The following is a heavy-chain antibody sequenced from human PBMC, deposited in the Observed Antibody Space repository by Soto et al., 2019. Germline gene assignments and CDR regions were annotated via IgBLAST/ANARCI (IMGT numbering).Heavy chain of an antibody. J-gene: IGHJ4*02. D-gene: IGHD4-17*01. CDR2: IYHSGST. V-gene: IGHV4-4*02. Sequence: SETLSLTCAVSGCSISSGGYSWSWVRQPPGKGLEWIGEIYHSGSTNYNPSLKSRVTISVDKSKNQFSLKLSSVTAADTAVYYCARAPLRQHADWGQGTLVTVSS. CDR3: ARAPLRQHAD. CDR1: GCSISSGGYS.